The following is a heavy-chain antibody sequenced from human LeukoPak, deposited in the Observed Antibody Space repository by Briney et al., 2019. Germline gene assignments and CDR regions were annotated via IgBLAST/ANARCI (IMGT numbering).Heavy chain of an antibody. CDR2: ISSSGTTI. D-gene: IGHD3-10*01. V-gene: IGHV3-48*03. CDR3: ARPDGDYYYGSGSYFHY. J-gene: IGHJ4*02. Sequence: GGSLRHSCDASAFNISSYEMNWDRQAPGKGLEWVSYISSSGTTIYYADSVKGRFTISRDNAKNSLYLQMNSLRAEDTAVYYCARPDGDYYYGSGSYFHYWGQGTLVTVSS. CDR1: AFNISSYE.